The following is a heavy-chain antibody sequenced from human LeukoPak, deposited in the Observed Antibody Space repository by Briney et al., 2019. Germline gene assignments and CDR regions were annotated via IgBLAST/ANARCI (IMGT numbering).Heavy chain of an antibody. V-gene: IGHV1-69*06. J-gene: IGHJ6*03. Sequence: ASVKVSCKASGGTFSSYAISWVRQAPGQGLEWMGGIIPIFGTANYAQKFQGRVTITADKSTSTAYMELSSLRSDDTAVYYCARLTYYDFWSGYQYYYYYMDVWGKGTTVTVSS. CDR1: GGTFSSYA. D-gene: IGHD3-3*01. CDR3: ARLTYYDFWSGYQYYYYYMDV. CDR2: IIPIFGTA.